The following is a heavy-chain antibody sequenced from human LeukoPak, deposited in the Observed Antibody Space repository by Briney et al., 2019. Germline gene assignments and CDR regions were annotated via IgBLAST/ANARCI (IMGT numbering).Heavy chain of an antibody. V-gene: IGHV3-49*04. J-gene: IGHJ6*02. CDR3: TRDRGSTSPYGMDV. CDR1: GFTFGDYA. D-gene: IGHD2-2*01. CDR2: IRSKAYGGTT. Sequence: GGSLRLSCTASGFTFGDYAMSWVRQAPGKGLEWVGFIRSKAYGGTTEYAASVKGRFTISRDDSKSIAYLQMNSLKTEDTAVYYCTRDRGSTSPYGMDVWGQGTTVTVSS.